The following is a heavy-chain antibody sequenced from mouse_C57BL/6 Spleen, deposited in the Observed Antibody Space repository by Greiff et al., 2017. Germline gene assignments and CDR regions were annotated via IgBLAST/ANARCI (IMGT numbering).Heavy chain of an antibody. CDR1: GFTFSDYG. V-gene: IGHV5-17*01. J-gene: IGHJ2*01. D-gene: IGHD1-1*01. CDR3: ARHGSSPYFDY. Sequence: EVKLQESGGGLVKPGGSLKLSCAASGFTFSDYGMHWVRQAPEKGLEWVAYISSGSSTIYYADTVKGRFTISRDNAKNTLFLQMTSLRSEDTAMYYCARHGSSPYFDYWGQGTTLTVYS. CDR2: ISSGSSTI.